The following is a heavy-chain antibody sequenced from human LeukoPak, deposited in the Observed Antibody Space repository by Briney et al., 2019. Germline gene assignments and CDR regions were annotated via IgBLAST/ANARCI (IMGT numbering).Heavy chain of an antibody. D-gene: IGHD3-10*01. Sequence: SETLSLTCTVSGGSISSYYWSWIRQPPGKGLEWIGYIYYSGSTNYNPSLKSRVTISVDTSKNQFSLKLSSVTAADTAVYYCARSYMVRGVDPYNWFDPWGQGTLVTVSS. J-gene: IGHJ5*02. V-gene: IGHV4-59*01. CDR2: IYYSGST. CDR3: ARSYMVRGVDPYNWFDP. CDR1: GGSISSYY.